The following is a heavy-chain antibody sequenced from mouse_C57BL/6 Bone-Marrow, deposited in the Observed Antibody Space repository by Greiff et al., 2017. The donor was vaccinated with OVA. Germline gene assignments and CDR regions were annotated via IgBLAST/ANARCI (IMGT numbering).Heavy chain of an antibody. CDR3: TRWNMVRAWFAY. CDR2: IYPGNSDT. D-gene: IGHD1-1*02. CDR1: GYTFTSYW. V-gene: IGHV1-5*01. Sequence: EVQLQQSGTVLARPGASVKMSCKTSGYTFTSYWMHWVKQRPGQGLEWIGAIYPGNSDTSYNQKFKGKAKLTAVTSASTAYMELSSLTNEDSAVYYCTRWNMVRAWFAYWGQGTLVTVSA. J-gene: IGHJ3*01.